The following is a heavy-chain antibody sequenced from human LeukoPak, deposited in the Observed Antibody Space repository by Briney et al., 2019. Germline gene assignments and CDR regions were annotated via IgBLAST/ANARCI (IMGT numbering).Heavy chain of an antibody. V-gene: IGHV1-18*04. Sequence: ASVKVSCKASGYTFTGYYMHWVRQAPGQGLEWMGWISAYNGNTNYAQKLQGRVTMTTDTSTSTAYMQLRSLRSDDTAVYHCASRYGSGKAIQDYWGQGTLVTVSS. D-gene: IGHD3-10*01. CDR2: ISAYNGNT. J-gene: IGHJ4*02. CDR1: GYTFTGYY. CDR3: ASRYGSGKAIQDY.